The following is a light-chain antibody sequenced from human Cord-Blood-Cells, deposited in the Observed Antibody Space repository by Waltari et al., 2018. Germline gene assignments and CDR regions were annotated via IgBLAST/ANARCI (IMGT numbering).Light chain of an antibody. CDR3: QQRSNWPPLT. CDR2: DAS. V-gene: IGKV3-11*01. Sequence: EIVLTQSIANLSLSPGESGTLPFRASQSVSSYLAWYQQKPGQAPRLLIYDASNRATGIPARFSGSGSGTDFTLTISSLEPEDFAVYYCQQRSNWPPLTFGGGTKVEIK. J-gene: IGKJ4*01. CDR1: QSVSSY.